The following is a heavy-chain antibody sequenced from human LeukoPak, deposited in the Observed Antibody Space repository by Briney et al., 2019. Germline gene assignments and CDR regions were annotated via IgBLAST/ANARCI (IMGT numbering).Heavy chain of an antibody. J-gene: IGHJ4*02. V-gene: IGHV1-18*01. Sequence: ASVKVSCKASGYTFTSYGITWVRQAPGQGLEWMGWISTYNGNTNYAQNLQGRVTMTRDTSISTAYMELSSLRSEDTAVYYCARGPPNWGMVGYWGQGTLVTVSP. CDR3: ARGPPNWGMVGY. CDR2: ISTYNGNT. D-gene: IGHD7-27*01. CDR1: GYTFTSYG.